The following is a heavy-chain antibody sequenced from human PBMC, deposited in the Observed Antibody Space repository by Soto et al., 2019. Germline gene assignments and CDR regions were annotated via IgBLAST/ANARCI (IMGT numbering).Heavy chain of an antibody. CDR1: GYTFTNHG. J-gene: IGHJ4*02. CDR3: ARDFSPLPYYFDY. Sequence: QVQLVQSGPEVKKPGASVKVSCEASGYTFTNHGISWVRQAPGQGLECVGWISGYNPTRKYAQKFQGRVTMSTDTSTNTAYTELRSLRSDGTAVYYCARDFSPLPYYFDYWGQGTLVSVSS. CDR2: ISGYNPTR. V-gene: IGHV1-18*04.